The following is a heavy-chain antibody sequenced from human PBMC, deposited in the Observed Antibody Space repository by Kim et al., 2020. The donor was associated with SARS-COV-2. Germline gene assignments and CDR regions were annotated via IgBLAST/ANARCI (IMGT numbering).Heavy chain of an antibody. Sequence: GGSLRLSCAASRFTFTSYAMSWVRQAPWKGLEWVSGISDSGGSTYYADSVKGRFTISRDNSKDTLYLQMNSLRAEDTAVYYCARVGWNDDAFDIWGQGTMVTVSS. J-gene: IGHJ3*02. CDR1: RFTFTSYA. V-gene: IGHV3-23*01. D-gene: IGHD1-1*01. CDR3: ARVGWNDDAFDI. CDR2: ISDSGGST.